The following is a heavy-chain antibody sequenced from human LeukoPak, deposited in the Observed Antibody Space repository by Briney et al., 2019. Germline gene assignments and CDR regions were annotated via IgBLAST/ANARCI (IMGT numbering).Heavy chain of an antibody. D-gene: IGHD3-16*01. CDR2: IYYSGST. CDR3: ARPGFGGAFDI. J-gene: IGHJ3*02. Sequence: SETLSLTCTVSGGSISSYYWSWIRQPPGKGLEWIGYIYYSGSTNYNPSLKSRVTISVDTSKNQFSLKLSSVTAADTAVYYCARPGFGGAFDIWGQGTMVTVYS. CDR1: GGSISSYY. V-gene: IGHV4-59*12.